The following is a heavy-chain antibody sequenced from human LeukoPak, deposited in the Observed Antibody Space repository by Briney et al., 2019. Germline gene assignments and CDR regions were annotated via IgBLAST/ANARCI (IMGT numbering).Heavy chain of an antibody. V-gene: IGHV3-33*06. CDR3: AKERAPSEGVDY. J-gene: IGHJ4*02. D-gene: IGHD5-12*01. Sequence: WRSLRLSCAASGFTFSSYDMRWVRQAPGKGLEWVAVICYGGSNKYYAYSVKGRFILSRDNSKNTLSLQLNSLRAEDTAIYYCAKERAPSEGVDYWGQGALVTVSS. CDR2: ICYGGSNK. CDR1: GFTFSSYD.